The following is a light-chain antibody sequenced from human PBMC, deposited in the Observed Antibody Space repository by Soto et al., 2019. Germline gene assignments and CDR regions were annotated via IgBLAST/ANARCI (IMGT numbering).Light chain of an antibody. CDR1: QGVGST. CDR3: QQYGSSPSIT. Sequence: ELVLTQSPATLSVSPGERATLSCRASQGVGSTLAWYQQEPGRAPRLLIYGASSRATGIPDRFSGSGSGTDFTLTISRLEPEDFAVYYCQQYGSSPSITFGQGTRLEIK. J-gene: IGKJ5*01. CDR2: GAS. V-gene: IGKV3-20*01.